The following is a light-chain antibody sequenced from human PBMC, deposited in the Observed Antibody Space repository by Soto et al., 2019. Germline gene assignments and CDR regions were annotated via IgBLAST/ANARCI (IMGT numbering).Light chain of an antibody. CDR3: MQALETPYT. CDR2: LGS. J-gene: IGKJ2*01. Sequence: DIVMTQSPLSLPVTPGGPASISCRSSQSLLQSNGYSYVDWYLQKPGQSPQLLIFLGSNRAAGGPDRVSGSGSGTDFTVKISRVEAEYVGTYYCMQALETPYTCDQGTKLEIK. V-gene: IGKV2-28*01. CDR1: QSLLQSNGYSY.